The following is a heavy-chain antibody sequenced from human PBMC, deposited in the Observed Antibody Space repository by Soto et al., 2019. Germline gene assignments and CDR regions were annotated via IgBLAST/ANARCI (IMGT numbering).Heavy chain of an antibody. J-gene: IGHJ4*02. CDR2: ISVYNGNT. D-gene: IGHD3-3*01. Sequence: GASVKVSCKASGYTFTSYGISWVRQAPGQGLEWMGWISVYNGNTNYAQKLQGRVTMTTDTSTSTAYMELRSLRSDDTAVYYCARVYDFWSGYQTPFDYWGQGTLVTVSS. CDR3: ARVYDFWSGYQTPFDY. V-gene: IGHV1-18*01. CDR1: GYTFTSYG.